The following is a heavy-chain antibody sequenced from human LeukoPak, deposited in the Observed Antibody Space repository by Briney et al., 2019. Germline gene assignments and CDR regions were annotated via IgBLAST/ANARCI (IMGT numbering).Heavy chain of an antibody. CDR1: GLTFSNYA. Sequence: GGSLRLFCEASGLTFSNYAMSRVRQAAGKGLEGVSAISGSGGSTYYADFVKGRFTISRDNSKNTLYLQMNSLRPEDTAVDYCAKGVNPCRQLLPTSPYWFFDLWGRGTLVTVSS. CDR2: ISGSGGST. CDR3: AKGVNPCRQLLPTSPYWFFDL. D-gene: IGHD2-15*01. V-gene: IGHV3-23*01. J-gene: IGHJ2*01.